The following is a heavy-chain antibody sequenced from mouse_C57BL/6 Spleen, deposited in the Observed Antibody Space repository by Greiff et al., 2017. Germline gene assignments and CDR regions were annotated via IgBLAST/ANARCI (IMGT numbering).Heavy chain of an antibody. V-gene: IGHV1-69*01. J-gene: IGHJ1*03. CDR3: ARGGGSSPYFDV. CDR2: IDPSDSYT. D-gene: IGHD1-1*01. CDR1: GYTFTSYW. Sequence: QVQLQQPGAELVMPGASVKLSCKASGYTFTSYWMHWVKQRPGQGLEWIGEIDPSDSYTNYNQKFKGKSTLTVDKSSSTAYMQLSSLTSEDSAVYYCARGGGSSPYFDVWGTGTTVTVSS.